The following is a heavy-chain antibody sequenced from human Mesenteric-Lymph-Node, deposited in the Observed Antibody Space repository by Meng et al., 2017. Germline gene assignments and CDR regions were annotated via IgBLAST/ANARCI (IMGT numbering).Heavy chain of an antibody. D-gene: IGHD5-18*01. J-gene: IGHJ3*02. CDR1: GFVVNDYA. Sequence: GGSLRLSCAVSGFVVNDYAMSWVRQAPGKGLEWVSSISSPGFLNYADSVKGRFTVSRDNSKNMLYLQMNSLRAEDTAVYYCARDHTAMAKDAFDIWGQGTMVTVSS. CDR3: ARDHTAMAKDAFDI. V-gene: IGHV3-69-1*01. CDR2: ISSPGFL.